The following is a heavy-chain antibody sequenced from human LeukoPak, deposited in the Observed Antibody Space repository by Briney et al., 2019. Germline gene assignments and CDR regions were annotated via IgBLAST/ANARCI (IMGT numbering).Heavy chain of an antibody. CDR2: IYYSGGT. V-gene: IGHV4-59*08. Sequence: SETLSLTCTLSGGSISSRYWSWIRQPPGKGLEWIGSIYYSGGTNYNPSLQGRVSISVDTSKIQFSLKLSSVTAADTAVYYCAKWQYTISSGWFDPWGQGTLVTVSS. D-gene: IGHD6-6*01. CDR1: GGSISSRY. CDR3: AKWQYTISSGWFDP. J-gene: IGHJ5*02.